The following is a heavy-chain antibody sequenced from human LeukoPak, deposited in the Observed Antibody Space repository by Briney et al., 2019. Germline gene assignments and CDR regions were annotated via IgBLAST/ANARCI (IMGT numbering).Heavy chain of an antibody. Sequence: GGSLRLSCAASGFIFSKAWMAWVRQAPGKGLEWVGHIKTEAEDGTTDYAAPVKGRFSISRDDAKSTLYLQMNSLNTEDTAVYFCTSALNLVLGELLGYWGQGTLVTVSS. D-gene: IGHD3-16*01. CDR2: IKTEAEDGTT. CDR1: GFIFSKAW. V-gene: IGHV3-15*01. CDR3: TSALNLVLGELLGY. J-gene: IGHJ4*02.